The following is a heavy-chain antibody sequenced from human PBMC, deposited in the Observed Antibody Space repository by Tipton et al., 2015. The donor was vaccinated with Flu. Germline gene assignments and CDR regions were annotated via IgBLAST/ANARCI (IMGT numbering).Heavy chain of an antibody. CDR2: IYYSGST. V-gene: IGHV4-31*03. CDR3: ARAGIPGGSGRKPFDY. CDR1: GGSISSGGYY. D-gene: IGHD3-10*01. Sequence: TLSLTCSVSGGSISSGGYYWSWIRQHPGKGLEWIGYIYYSGSTFYSPSLKSRVTISVDTSKNQFSLKLSSVTAADTAVYYCARAGIPGGSGRKPFDYWGQGTLVTVSS. J-gene: IGHJ4*02.